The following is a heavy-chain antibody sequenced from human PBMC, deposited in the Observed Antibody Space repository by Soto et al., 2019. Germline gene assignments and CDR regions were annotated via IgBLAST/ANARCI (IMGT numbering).Heavy chain of an antibody. CDR2: ISRSGGTT. J-gene: IGHJ4*02. V-gene: IGHV3-23*01. D-gene: IGHD6-19*01. Sequence: GGSLRLSCAASGFTFSSFAMSWVRQAPGKGLEWVSGISRSGGTTYYADPVKGRFTISRDNSKHTLYLQVNSLRAEDTAVYYCAKAPGSGWLFDYWGQGTLVTVSS. CDR1: GFTFSSFA. CDR3: AKAPGSGWLFDY.